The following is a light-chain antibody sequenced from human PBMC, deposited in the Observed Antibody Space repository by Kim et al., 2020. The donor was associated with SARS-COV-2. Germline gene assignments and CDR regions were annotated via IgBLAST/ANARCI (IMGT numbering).Light chain of an antibody. Sequence: SYELTQPPSVSVSPGQTVSLSCSGNNLGSRYTSWYYQKPGPSPVTVLFQDNQRPSRSLDWFSGANSGSSATPTLTSAQPQDEAEDYCQSSASHVIMFGGG. CDR2: QDN. J-gene: IGLJ3*02. CDR3: QSSASHVIM. CDR1: NLGSRY. V-gene: IGLV3-1*01.